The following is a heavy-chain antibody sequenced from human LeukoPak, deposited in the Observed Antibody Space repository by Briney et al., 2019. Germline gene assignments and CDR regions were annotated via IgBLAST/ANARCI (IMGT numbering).Heavy chain of an antibody. J-gene: IGHJ4*02. V-gene: IGHV4-4*07. D-gene: IGHD3-3*01. CDR1: GGSISSYY. CDR3: ARGGNVLRFLEWLSFDY. Sequence: SETLSLTCTVSGGSISSYYWSWIRQPAGKGLEWIGRIYTSGSTSYNPSLKSRVTMSVDTSKNQFSLKLSSVTAADTAVYYCARGGNVLRFLEWLSFDYWGQGTLVTVSS. CDR2: IYTSGST.